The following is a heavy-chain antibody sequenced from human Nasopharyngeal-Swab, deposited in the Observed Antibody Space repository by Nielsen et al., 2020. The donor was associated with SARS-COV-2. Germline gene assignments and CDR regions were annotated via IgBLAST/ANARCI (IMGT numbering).Heavy chain of an antibody. CDR2: INPNSGGT. V-gene: IGHV1-2*04. D-gene: IGHD6-13*01. Sequence: ASVKVSCKASGYTFTGYYMHWVRQAPGQGLEWMGWINPNSGGTNYAQKFQGWVTMTRDTSISTAYMELSRLRSDDTAVYYYAREGYSSSWAEAFDIWGQGTMVTVSS. CDR1: GYTFTGYY. CDR3: AREGYSSSWAEAFDI. J-gene: IGHJ3*02.